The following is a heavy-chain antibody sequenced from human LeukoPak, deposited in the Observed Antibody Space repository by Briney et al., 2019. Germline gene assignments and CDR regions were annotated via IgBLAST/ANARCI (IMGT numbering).Heavy chain of an antibody. CDR2: ISAYSGNT. Sequence: GASVKVSCKASGYTFTSYGISWVRQAPGQGLEWMGWISAYSGNTTHAQKFQGRVTMTKDTSTSAVHMELSSLRSEDTAVYYCARGSSYINPPDYWGQGTLVTVSS. J-gene: IGHJ4*02. V-gene: IGHV1-18*01. CDR3: ARGSSYINPPDY. CDR1: GYTFTSYG. D-gene: IGHD4-11*01.